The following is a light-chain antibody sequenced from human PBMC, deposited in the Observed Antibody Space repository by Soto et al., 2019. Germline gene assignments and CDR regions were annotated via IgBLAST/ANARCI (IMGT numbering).Light chain of an antibody. Sequence: IVLTQSPGTLSLSPGERATLSCRASQSVSSSYLAWYQQKPGQAPRLLIYGASSRATGIPDRFSGSGSGTDFTLTISRLQPEDFAVYYCQLYGSSSLTFGGGTKVEIK. CDR1: QSVSSSY. CDR2: GAS. J-gene: IGKJ4*01. V-gene: IGKV3-20*01. CDR3: QLYGSSSLT.